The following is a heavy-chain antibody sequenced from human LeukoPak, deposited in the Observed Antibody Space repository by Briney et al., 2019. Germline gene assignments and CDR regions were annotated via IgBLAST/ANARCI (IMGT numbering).Heavy chain of an antibody. CDR2: IYYSGST. V-gene: IGHV4-59*08. D-gene: IGHD6-19*01. Sequence: SEALSLTCTVSGGSISSYYWSWIRQPPGKGREWIGYIYYSGSTNYNPSLKSRVTISVDTAKNQFSLKLSSVTAADTAVYYCASKYSSGWYYFDYWGQGTLVTVSS. CDR3: ASKYSSGWYYFDY. J-gene: IGHJ4*02. CDR1: GGSISSYY.